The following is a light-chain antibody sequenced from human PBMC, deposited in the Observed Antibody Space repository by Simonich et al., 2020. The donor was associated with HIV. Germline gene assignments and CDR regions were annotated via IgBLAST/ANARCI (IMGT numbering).Light chain of an antibody. Sequence: DIVMTQSPDSLAVSLGERATINCKSSQSVLHSSNNKNYLTWYQHKPGQPPKLLIYWASTRESGVPDRFSGSGSGTDFTLPISSLQAEDVAVYYCQQYYSTPRTFGQGTKVEIK. CDR1: QSVLHSSNNKNY. J-gene: IGKJ1*01. V-gene: IGKV4-1*01. CDR3: QQYYSTPRT. CDR2: WAS.